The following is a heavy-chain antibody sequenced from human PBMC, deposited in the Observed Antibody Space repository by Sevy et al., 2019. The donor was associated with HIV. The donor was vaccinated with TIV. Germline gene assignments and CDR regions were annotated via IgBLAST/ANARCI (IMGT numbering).Heavy chain of an antibody. Sequence: GGSLRLSCAASGFTFNSHGFHWVRQAPGKGLEWVALISYDGRIKYYADSVKGRFIISRDDARNTLYLQMSGPRAEDTAAYYCAREGGHTAAWSPGNFWGQGTLVTVSS. J-gene: IGHJ4*02. CDR2: ISYDGRIK. CDR3: AREGGHTAAWSPGNF. V-gene: IGHV3-30*15. CDR1: GFTFNSHG. D-gene: IGHD2-15*01.